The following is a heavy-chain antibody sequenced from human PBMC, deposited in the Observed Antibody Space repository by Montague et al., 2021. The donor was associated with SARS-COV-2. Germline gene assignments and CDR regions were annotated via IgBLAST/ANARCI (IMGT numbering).Heavy chain of an antibody. V-gene: IGHV4-59*08. CDR1: VDCGGRDY. J-gene: IGHJ5*02. D-gene: IGHD2-8*02. Sequence: SETLSLTCTGDVDCGGRDYRAWLGQAPGRAPDRVAYSFSTANTNYNPSLKSRVTISVDTSKNQFSLKLSSVTAADTAVYYCARHHPVGGVRPWGKGTLVTVSS. CDR2: SFSTANT. CDR3: ARHHPVGGVRP.